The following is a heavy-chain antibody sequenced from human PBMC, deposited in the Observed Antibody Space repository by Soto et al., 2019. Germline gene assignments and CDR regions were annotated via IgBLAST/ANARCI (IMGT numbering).Heavy chain of an antibody. Sequence: QVQLQESGPGLVKPSQTLSLTCTVSGGSISSGVYYWSWIRQHPGKGLAWIGYIFYSGSTYYNPSLKSRVTISVDTSKNQFSLKLSSVTAADTAVYYCATYGSGTYKPTTFDYWGQGTLVTVSS. V-gene: IGHV4-31*03. CDR2: IFYSGST. J-gene: IGHJ4*02. CDR1: GGSISSGVYY. CDR3: ATYGSGTYKPTTFDY. D-gene: IGHD3-10*01.